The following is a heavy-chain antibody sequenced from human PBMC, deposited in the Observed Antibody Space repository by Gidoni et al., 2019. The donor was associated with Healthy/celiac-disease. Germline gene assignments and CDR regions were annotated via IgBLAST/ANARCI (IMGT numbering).Heavy chain of an antibody. D-gene: IGHD5-18*01. CDR3: ARDPQIQLWPGNYFDY. V-gene: IGHV3-30-3*01. Sequence: QVQLVESGGGVVQPGRSLRLSCAASGFTFSSYAMHWVRQAPGKGLEWVAVISYDGSNKYYADSVKGRFTISRDNSKNTLYLQMNSLRAEDTAVYYCARDPQIQLWPGNYFDYWGQGTLVTVSS. CDR1: GFTFSSYA. CDR2: ISYDGSNK. J-gene: IGHJ4*02.